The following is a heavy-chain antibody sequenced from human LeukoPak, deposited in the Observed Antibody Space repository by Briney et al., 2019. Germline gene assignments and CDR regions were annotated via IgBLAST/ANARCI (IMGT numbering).Heavy chain of an antibody. CDR3: ARERPSYYDILTGYYPRSLPYYFDY. CDR1: GGSFSGYY. J-gene: IGHJ4*02. V-gene: IGHV4-34*01. Sequence: KPSETLSLTCAVYGGSFSGYYWSWIRQPPGKGLEWIGEINHSGSTNYNPSLKGRVTISVDTSKNQFSLKLSSVTAADTAVYYCARERPSYYDILTGYYPRSLPYYFDYWGQGTLVTVSS. CDR2: INHSGST. D-gene: IGHD3-9*01.